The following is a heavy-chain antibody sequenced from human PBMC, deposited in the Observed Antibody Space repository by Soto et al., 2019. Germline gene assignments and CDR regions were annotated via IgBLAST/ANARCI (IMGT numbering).Heavy chain of an antibody. CDR2: INHSGST. CDR3: ALGPHDDYDSSGPNYYYYGMDV. D-gene: IGHD3-22*01. J-gene: IGHJ6*02. V-gene: IGHV4-34*01. Sequence: QVQLQQWGAGLLKPSETLSLTCAVYGGSFSGYYWSWIRQPPGKGLEWIGEINHSGSTNYNPSLKSRVTISVDPSKNQFSLKLSSVTAADTAVYYCALGPHDDYDSSGPNYYYYGMDVWCQETTVTVSS. CDR1: GGSFSGYY.